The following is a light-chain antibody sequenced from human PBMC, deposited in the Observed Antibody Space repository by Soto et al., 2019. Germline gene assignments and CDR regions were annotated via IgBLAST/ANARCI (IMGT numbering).Light chain of an antibody. CDR1: SSDVGGYNL. Sequence: QSVLTQPASVSGSPGQSITISCAGTSSDVGGYNLVSWYQQHPGKAPKLMIYEDNERPSGVSNRFSGSKSGNTASLTISGLRAEDEADYYCCSYEGGSTYAFGTGTKVTVL. CDR2: EDN. V-gene: IGLV2-23*01. J-gene: IGLJ1*01. CDR3: CSYEGGSTYA.